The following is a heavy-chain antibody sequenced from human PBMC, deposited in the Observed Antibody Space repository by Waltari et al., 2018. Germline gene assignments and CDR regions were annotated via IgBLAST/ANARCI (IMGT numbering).Heavy chain of an antibody. V-gene: IGHV1-2*02. CDR1: GSPFPSYY. D-gene: IGHD1-26*01. CDR2: INTRNGGT. CDR3: ARTYQSGSYSDY. Sequence: QVQLVQSGAEVKKPGASVKVPCKTSGSPFPSYYMHWVRQAPGQGLEWMGWINTRNGGTNYAQKYQGRVTMTRDTSISTAYMELSRLISNDTAVYYCARTYQSGSYSDYWGQGTPVTVSS. J-gene: IGHJ4*02.